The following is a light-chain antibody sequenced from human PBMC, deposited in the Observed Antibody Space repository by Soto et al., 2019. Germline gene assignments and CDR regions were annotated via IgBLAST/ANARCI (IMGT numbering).Light chain of an antibody. CDR2: ELY. V-gene: IGKV2D-29*01. CDR1: ELLLHSDGKTY. Sequence: DRVSTQTRLALSVSDLQPVSSSCKSSELLLHSDGKTYLYWYLQKPGQPPHLLISELYNRFSGVPDKFSGSGSGTDFTLKISRVEAEDVAVYYCKPSIPVPKTVGQGTPLEIK. CDR3: KPSIPVPKT. J-gene: IGKJ5*01.